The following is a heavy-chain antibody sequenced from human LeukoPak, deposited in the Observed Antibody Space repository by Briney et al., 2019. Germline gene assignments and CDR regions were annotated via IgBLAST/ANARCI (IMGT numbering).Heavy chain of an antibody. V-gene: IGHV1-2*02. CDR2: INPNSGGT. CDR1: GYTFTGYY. Sequence: ASVNVSCKASGYTFTGYYMHWVRQAPGQGLEWMGWINPNSGGTNYAQKFQGRVTMTRDTYISTAYMELSRLRSDDTAVYYCARDTWFGEPYYNWFDPWGQGTLVTVSS. J-gene: IGHJ5*02. D-gene: IGHD3-10*01. CDR3: ARDTWFGEPYYNWFDP.